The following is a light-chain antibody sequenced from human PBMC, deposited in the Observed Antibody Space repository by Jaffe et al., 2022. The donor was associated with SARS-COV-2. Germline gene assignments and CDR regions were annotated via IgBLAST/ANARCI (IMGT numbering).Light chain of an antibody. CDR3: ETWDSSLSGVV. CDR1: RSNIGNNY. J-gene: IGLJ3*02. Sequence: QSVLTQPPSVSAAPGQKVTISCSGSRSNIGNNYMSWYQQLPGTAPKLLIYDNNKRPSGIPDRFSGSKSGTSATLGITGLQTGDEADYYCETWDSSLSGVVFGGGTKLTVL. CDR2: DNN. V-gene: IGLV1-51*01.